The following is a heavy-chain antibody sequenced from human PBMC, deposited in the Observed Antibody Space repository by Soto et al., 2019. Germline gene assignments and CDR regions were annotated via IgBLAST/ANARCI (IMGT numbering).Heavy chain of an antibody. CDR2: ISSSSSTI. CDR1: GFTFSIYS. V-gene: IGHV3-48*02. CDR3: ARDHGSSNFPNYFDY. D-gene: IGHD4-4*01. J-gene: IGHJ4*02. Sequence: GGSLRLSCAASGFTFSIYSMNWVRHAPGKGLEWVSYISSSSSTIYYADSVKGRFTISRDNAKNSLYLQMNSLRDEDTAVYYCARDHGSSNFPNYFDYWGQGTLVTVSS.